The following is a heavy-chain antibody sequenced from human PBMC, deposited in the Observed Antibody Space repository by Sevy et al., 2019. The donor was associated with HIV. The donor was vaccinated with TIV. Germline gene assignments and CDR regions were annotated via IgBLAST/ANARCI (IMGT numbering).Heavy chain of an antibody. D-gene: IGHD3-22*01. CDR2: IKQDGNEK. CDR3: ASNTYHYDSNTYYPVY. Sequence: GGSLRLSCVASGFNLSPYWMTWVRQAPGKGLEWVANIKQDGNEKYYVDSVKGRFTASRDNAKNALYLQMYSLRVEETAVYFCASNTYHYDSNTYYPVYWGQGTRVTVSS. V-gene: IGHV3-7*01. CDR1: GFNLSPYW. J-gene: IGHJ4*02.